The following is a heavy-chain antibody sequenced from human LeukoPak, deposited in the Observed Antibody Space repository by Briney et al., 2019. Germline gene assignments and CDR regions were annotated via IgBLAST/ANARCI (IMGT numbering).Heavy chain of an antibody. J-gene: IGHJ5*02. CDR3: ARGRYYGSGNWFDP. CDR1: GGSISSSNW. CDR2: IYHSGST. D-gene: IGHD3-10*01. V-gene: IGHV4-4*02. Sequence: PSETLSLTCAVSGGSISSSNWWSWVRQPPGKGLEWIGEIYHSGSTNYNPSLKSRVTISVDKSKNQFSLKLSSMTAADTAVYYCARGRYYGSGNWFDPWGQGTLVTVSS.